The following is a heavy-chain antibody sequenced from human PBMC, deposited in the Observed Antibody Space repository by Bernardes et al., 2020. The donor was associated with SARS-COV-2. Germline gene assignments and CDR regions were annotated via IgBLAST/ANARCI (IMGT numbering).Heavy chain of an antibody. Sequence: ASVNVSCKASGYILRNYGISWVRQAPGQGLEWMGWISSYYGNTNYLQKYQDRVIMTTDTSTNTAYMGLRNLRSDDTAMYFCTRGSVTSVTGKNDYWSQGTQDTVSS. CDR3: TRGSVTSVTGKNDY. CDR2: ISSYYGNT. J-gene: IGHJ4*02. V-gene: IGHV1-18*04. CDR1: GYILRNYG. D-gene: IGHD1-1*01.